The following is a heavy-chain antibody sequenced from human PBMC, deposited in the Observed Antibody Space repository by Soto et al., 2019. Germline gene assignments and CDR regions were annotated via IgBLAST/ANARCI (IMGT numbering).Heavy chain of an antibody. V-gene: IGHV3-15*07. D-gene: IGHD1-7*01. CDR3: TTENHWNYSPNYDF. CDR1: GFTFTRAW. J-gene: IGHJ4*01. Sequence: GGSLRLSCAASGFTFTRAWMNWVRQAPGKGLEWVARIKSKNDGGTTDNAAPVKGRFTISRDDSKNTLYLQMNSLKTDDTGGSVCTTENHWNYSPNYDFWGQGTLVTVSS. CDR2: IKSKNDGGTT.